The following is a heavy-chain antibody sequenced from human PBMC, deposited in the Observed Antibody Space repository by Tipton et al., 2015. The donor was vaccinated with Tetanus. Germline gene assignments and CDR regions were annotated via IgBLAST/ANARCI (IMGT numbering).Heavy chain of an antibody. CDR1: GYTFTSYD. D-gene: IGHD2-15*01. CDR3: ARTSLRYCSGGSCYHHAFDI. CDR2: MNPNSGNT. V-gene: IGHV1-8*01. Sequence: QSGAEVKKPGASVKVSCKASGYTFTSYDINWVRQATGQGLEWMGWMNPNSGNTGYAQKFQGRVTMTRNTSISTAYMELSSLRSEDAAVYYCARTSLRYCSGGSCYHHAFDIWGQGTMVTVSS. J-gene: IGHJ3*02.